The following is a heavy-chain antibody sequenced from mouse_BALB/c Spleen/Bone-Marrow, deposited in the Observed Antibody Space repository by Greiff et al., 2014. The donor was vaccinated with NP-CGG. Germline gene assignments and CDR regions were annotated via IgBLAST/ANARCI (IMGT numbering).Heavy chain of an antibody. CDR2: IYPGDGDT. J-gene: IGHJ2*01. Sequence: VQLQQSGAELARPGASVKLSCKASGYTFTSYWMKWVKQRPGQGLEWIGAIYPGDGDTRYKQKFKGKATLTADKSSSTAYMQLSMLAAEYAAFYCCASHGDYCSFDYWGQGTTLTVSS. CDR1: GYTFTSYW. V-gene: IGHV1-87*01. CDR3: ASHGDYCSFDY. D-gene: IGHD1-1*01.